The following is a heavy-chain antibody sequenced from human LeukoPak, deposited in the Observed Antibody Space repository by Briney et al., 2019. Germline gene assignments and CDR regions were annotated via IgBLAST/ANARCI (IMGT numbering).Heavy chain of an antibody. CDR3: ARVRYDILTGYPNPDYYYYYYMDV. CDR2: IIPIFGTA. Sequence: SVKVSCKASGGTFSSYAISWMRQAPGQGLEWMGGIIPIFGTANYAQKFQGRVTITADESTSTAYMELSSLRSEDTAVYYCARVRYDILTGYPNPDYYYYYYMDVWGKGTTVTVSS. CDR1: GGTFSSYA. V-gene: IGHV1-69*13. D-gene: IGHD3-9*01. J-gene: IGHJ6*03.